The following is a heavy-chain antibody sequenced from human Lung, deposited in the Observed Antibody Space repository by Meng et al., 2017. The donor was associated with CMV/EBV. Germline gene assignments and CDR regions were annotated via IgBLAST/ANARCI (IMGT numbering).Heavy chain of an antibody. V-gene: IGHV1-18*01. Sequence: ASVXVSXXASGYTFTSYGISWVRRAPGQGLEWMGWISANNGNTNYAQKLQGRVTMTTDTSMSTAYMELRSLRADDTAVYYGTRDVWGGTTPPDDWGQGSGVTVSS. CDR2: ISANNGNT. CDR1: GYTFTSYG. CDR3: TRDVWGGTTPPDD. J-gene: IGHJ4*02. D-gene: IGHD1-1*01.